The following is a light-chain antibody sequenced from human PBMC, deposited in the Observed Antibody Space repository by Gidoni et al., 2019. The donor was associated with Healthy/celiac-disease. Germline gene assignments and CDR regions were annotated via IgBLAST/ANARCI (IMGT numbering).Light chain of an antibody. V-gene: IGKV2-28*01. CDR2: LGF. CDR1: QRHRHSNGYNY. Sequence: DMVMTQSTLSLPVTHGEPASTPCRSSQRHRHSNGYNYLDWYLQKPWQSPQLLIYLGFNRAAGVPDRYSGSGSGTEFTLKISREEAEDVGVYCCMQALQTPLTFGGGTKVEIK. J-gene: IGKJ4*01. CDR3: MQALQTPLT.